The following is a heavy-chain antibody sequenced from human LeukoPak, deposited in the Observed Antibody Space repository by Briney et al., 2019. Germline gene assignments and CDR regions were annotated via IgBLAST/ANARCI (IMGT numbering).Heavy chain of an antibody. CDR3: ARDLNGYDPMGY. J-gene: IGHJ4*02. CDR2: ISSNGGST. Sequence: PGGSLRLSCAASGFTFSSYAMHWVRQAPGKGLEYVSAISSNGGSTYYANSVKGRFTISRDNSKNTLYLQMGSLRAEDMAVYYCARDLNGYDPMGYGGQGTLVTVSS. V-gene: IGHV3-64*01. D-gene: IGHD5-12*01. CDR1: GFTFSSYA.